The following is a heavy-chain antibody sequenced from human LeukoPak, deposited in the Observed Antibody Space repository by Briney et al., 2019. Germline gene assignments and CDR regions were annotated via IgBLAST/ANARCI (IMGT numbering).Heavy chain of an antibody. CDR2: INPSGGST. Sequence: ASVKVSCKASGYTFTSYYMHWVRQAPGQGLEWMGIINPSGGSTSYAQKFQGRVTMTRDTSTSTVYMELSSLRSEDTAVYYCAVSYSSSWQTGNFDYWGQGTLVTVSS. CDR3: AVSYSSSWQTGNFDY. CDR1: GYTFTSYY. D-gene: IGHD6-13*01. J-gene: IGHJ4*02. V-gene: IGHV1-46*01.